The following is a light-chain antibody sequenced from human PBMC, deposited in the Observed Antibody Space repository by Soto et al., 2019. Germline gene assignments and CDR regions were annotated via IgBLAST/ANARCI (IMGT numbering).Light chain of an antibody. Sequence: PGERATLSCRASQSVSSYLAWYQQKPGQAPRLLIYDASSRATGIQDRFSGGGSGTDFTLTISRLEPEDFAVYYCQQFSSYPLTVGGGTKVDI. CDR2: DAS. V-gene: IGKV3-20*01. CDR1: QSVSSY. CDR3: QQFSSYPLT. J-gene: IGKJ4*01.